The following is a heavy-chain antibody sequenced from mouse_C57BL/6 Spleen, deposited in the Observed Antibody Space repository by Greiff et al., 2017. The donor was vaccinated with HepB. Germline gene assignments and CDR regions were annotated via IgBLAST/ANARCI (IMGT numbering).Heavy chain of an antibody. D-gene: IGHD2-3*01. CDR1: GFTFSSYG. CDR3: ARHPLYDGYYEGDYFDY. CDR2: ISSGGSYT. V-gene: IGHV5-6*01. Sequence: EVQGVESGGDLVKPGGSLKLSCAASGFTFSSYGMSWVRQTPDKRLEWVATISSGGSYTYYPDSVKGRFTISRDNAKNTLYLQMSSLKSEDTAMYYCARHPLYDGYYEGDYFDYWGQGTTLTVSS. J-gene: IGHJ2*01.